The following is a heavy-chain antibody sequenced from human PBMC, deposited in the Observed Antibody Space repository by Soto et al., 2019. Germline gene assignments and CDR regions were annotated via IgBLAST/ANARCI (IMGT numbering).Heavy chain of an antibody. CDR3: XXXXXXXXXXXXXXYFDN. J-gene: IGHJ4*02. CDR1: GASISSGY. CDR2: IYYDGRS. V-gene: IGHV4-30-4*01. Sequence: QVQLQESGPGLVRPSQTLSLICTVSGASISSGYWSWIRQSPGKGLEWIGYIYYDGRSYYNPSLGSRVSXXXXXXXXXXXXXXXXXXXXXXXXXXXXXXXXXXXXXXXXXYFDNWGQGSLVTVSS.